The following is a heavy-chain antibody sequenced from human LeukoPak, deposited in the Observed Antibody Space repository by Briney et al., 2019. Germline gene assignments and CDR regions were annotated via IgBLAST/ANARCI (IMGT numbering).Heavy chain of an antibody. CDR3: AKVGLWMNYYYYYYMDV. Sequence: GGSLRLSCAASGFTFSSYWMSWVRQAPGKGLEWVSYISSSGSTIYYADSVKGRFTISRDNSKNTLYLQMNSLRAGDTAVYYCAKVGLWMNYYYYYYMDVWGKGTTVTVSS. D-gene: IGHD5-18*01. V-gene: IGHV3-48*01. J-gene: IGHJ6*03. CDR2: ISSSGSTI. CDR1: GFTFSSYW.